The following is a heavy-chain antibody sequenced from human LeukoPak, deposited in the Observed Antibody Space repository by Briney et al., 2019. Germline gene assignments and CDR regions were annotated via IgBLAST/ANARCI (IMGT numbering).Heavy chain of an antibody. CDR2: IWYDGSNK. CDR1: GFTFSSYG. D-gene: IGHD5-12*01. Sequence: QSGRSLRLSCAASGFTFSSYGFHWVRQAPGKGLEWVADIWYDGSNKYYADSVKGRFTISRDNSKNTVSLQMSSLRAGDTAVYYCVRAYSGFSSRGFDYWGQGTLVSVSP. CDR3: VRAYSGFSSRGFDY. V-gene: IGHV3-33*01. J-gene: IGHJ4*02.